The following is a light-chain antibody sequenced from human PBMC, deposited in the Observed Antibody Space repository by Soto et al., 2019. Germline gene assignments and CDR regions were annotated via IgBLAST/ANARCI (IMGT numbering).Light chain of an antibody. CDR3: MQGTSWPLT. CDR2: KVS. J-gene: IGKJ4*01. V-gene: IGKV2-30*01. CDR1: QSLVYSDGNTY. Sequence: DVVMTQSPLSLPVTLGQPASISCRSSQSLVYSDGNTYLTWFQQRPGQSPRRLIYKVSNRDSGVPDRFSGSGSGTDFTLKISRVEAEDVGVYYCMQGTSWPLTFGGGTKVEIK.